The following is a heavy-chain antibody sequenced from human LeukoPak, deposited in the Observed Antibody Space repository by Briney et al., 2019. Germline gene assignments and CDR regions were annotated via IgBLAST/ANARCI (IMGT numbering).Heavy chain of an antibody. CDR3: TTDYLGTTVTTDTNYFDY. V-gene: IGHV3-15*01. CDR2: IKSKTDGGTT. Sequence: GGSLRLSCAASGFTFSNAWMSWVRQAPGKGLEWVGRIKSKTDGGTTEYAAPVKGRFTISRDDSKNTLYLQMNSLKTEDTAVYYCTTDYLGTTVTTDTNYFDYWGQGTLVTVSS. CDR1: GFTFSNAW. J-gene: IGHJ4*02. D-gene: IGHD4-17*01.